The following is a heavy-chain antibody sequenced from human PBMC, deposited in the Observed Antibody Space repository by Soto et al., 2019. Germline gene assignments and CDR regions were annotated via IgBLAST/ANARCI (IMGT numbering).Heavy chain of an antibody. CDR1: GYTFTSYD. D-gene: IGHD6-13*01. CDR3: ARERSAAGTGWFDP. Sequence: QVQLVQSGAEVKKPGASVKISCKASGYTFTSYDINWVRQATGQGLEWMGWMNPNSGNTGYAQKFQGRVTMTRNTSISTAYMELSSLRSEDTAVYYCARERSAAGTGWFDPWCQGARVTFSS. CDR2: MNPNSGNT. J-gene: IGHJ5*02. V-gene: IGHV1-8*01.